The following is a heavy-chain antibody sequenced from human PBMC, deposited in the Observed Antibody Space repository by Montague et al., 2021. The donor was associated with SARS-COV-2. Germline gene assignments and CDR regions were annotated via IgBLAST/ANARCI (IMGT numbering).Heavy chain of an antibody. Sequence: SLRLSCAASGFTFSSYSMNWVRQAPGKGLEWVSSISSSSSYIYYADSVKGRFTISRDNAKKSLYLQMNSLRAEDTAVYYCAREENRYCSSTSCYYFDYWGQGTLVTVSS. J-gene: IGHJ4*02. CDR3: AREENRYCSSTSCYYFDY. CDR1: GFTFSSYS. V-gene: IGHV3-21*01. CDR2: ISSSSSYI. D-gene: IGHD2-2*01.